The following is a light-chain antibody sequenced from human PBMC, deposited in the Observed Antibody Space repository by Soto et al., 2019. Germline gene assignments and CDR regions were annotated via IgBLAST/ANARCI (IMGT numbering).Light chain of an antibody. V-gene: IGKV1-5*03. CDR1: QRISTW. CDR2: KAS. J-gene: IGKJ1*01. Sequence: GARVTITCRASQRISTWLAWYQQKPGKAPKLLIYKASSLETGVPSRFSGSASGTEFTLTINSLQPDDFATYYCQQYNNYSPWTFGQGTKVEIK. CDR3: QQYNNYSPWT.